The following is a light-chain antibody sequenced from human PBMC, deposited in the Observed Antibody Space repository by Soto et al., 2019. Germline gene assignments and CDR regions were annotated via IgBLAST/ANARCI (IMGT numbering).Light chain of an antibody. V-gene: IGKV1-17*01. CDR1: QVIRND. CDR2: AAY. J-gene: IGKJ1*01. Sequence: DIQMTQSPSSLSASVGDRFTITCRASQVIRNDLGWYQQKPGKAPKRLIYAAYTLQSGVPSRFSGSGSGTEFTLTISSLQAEDFAAYYCPQHYRYPRTFGQGTKVDIK. CDR3: PQHYRYPRT.